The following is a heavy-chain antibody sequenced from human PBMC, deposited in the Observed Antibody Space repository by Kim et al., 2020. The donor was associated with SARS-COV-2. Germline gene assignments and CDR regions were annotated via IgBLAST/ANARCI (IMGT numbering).Heavy chain of an antibody. D-gene: IGHD6-13*01. Sequence: ASVKVSCKASGYTFTSYDINWVRQATGQGLELMGWMNPNSGNTGYAQKFQGRVTMTRNTSISTAYMELSSLRSEDTAVYYCARHRSSWYPPYYYGMDVWGQGTTVTVSS. J-gene: IGHJ6*02. CDR2: MNPNSGNT. V-gene: IGHV1-8*01. CDR1: GYTFTSYD. CDR3: ARHRSSWYPPYYYGMDV.